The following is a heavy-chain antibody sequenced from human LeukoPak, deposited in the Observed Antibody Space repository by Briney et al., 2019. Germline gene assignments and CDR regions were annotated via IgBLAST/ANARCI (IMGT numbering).Heavy chain of an antibody. Sequence: SETLSLTCTVSGGSISSYYWSWIRQPARKGLEWIGRIYTSGSTNYNPSLKSRVTMSVDTSKNQFSLKLSSVTAADTAVYYCARDLTHSIVGVKGFDYWGQGTLVTVSS. CDR3: ARDLTHSIVGVKGFDY. J-gene: IGHJ4*02. CDR1: GGSISSYY. CDR2: IYTSGST. V-gene: IGHV4-4*07. D-gene: IGHD1-26*01.